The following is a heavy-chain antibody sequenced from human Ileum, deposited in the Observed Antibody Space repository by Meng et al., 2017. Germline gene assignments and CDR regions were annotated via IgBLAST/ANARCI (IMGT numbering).Heavy chain of an antibody. D-gene: IGHD4-17*01. CDR2: ISYDGDNI. Sequence: GGSLRLSCAASGFTFSNYNMHWVRQVPGKGLEGVALISYDGDNIYYADSVKGRLTISRDNSESTLFLQMNSLTTEDTALYYCARDSYGCDYWGQGTLVTVSS. J-gene: IGHJ4*02. V-gene: IGHV3-30*03. CDR3: ARDSYGCDY. CDR1: GFTFSNYN.